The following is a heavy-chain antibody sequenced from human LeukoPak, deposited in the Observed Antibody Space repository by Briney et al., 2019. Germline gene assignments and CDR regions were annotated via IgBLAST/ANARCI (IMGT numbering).Heavy chain of an antibody. CDR2: ISGSGGST. D-gene: IGHD3-22*01. CDR1: GFTFSSYA. J-gene: IGHJ4*02. CDR3: AKGVLDPKNNYYYDSSGYYWGIIDY. Sequence: GGSLRLSCAASGFTFSSYAMSWVRQAPGKGLEWVSAISGSGGSTYYADSVKGRFTISRDNSKNTLYLQMNSLRAEDTAVYYCAKGVLDPKNNYYYDSSGYYWGIIDYWGQGTLVTVSS. V-gene: IGHV3-23*01.